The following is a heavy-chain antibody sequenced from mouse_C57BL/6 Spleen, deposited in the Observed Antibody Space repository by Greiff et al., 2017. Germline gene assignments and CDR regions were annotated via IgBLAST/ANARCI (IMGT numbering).Heavy chain of an antibody. V-gene: IGHV1-80*01. Sequence: VQLQQSGAELVKPGASVKISCKASGYAFSSYWMNWVKQRPGKGLEWIGQIYPGDGDTNYNGKFKGKATLTADKSSSTAYMQLSSLTSEDSAVYFCARETVVARTSYYAMDYWGQGTAVTVSS. CDR3: ARETVVARTSYYAMDY. CDR2: IYPGDGDT. D-gene: IGHD1-1*01. CDR1: GYAFSSYW. J-gene: IGHJ4*01.